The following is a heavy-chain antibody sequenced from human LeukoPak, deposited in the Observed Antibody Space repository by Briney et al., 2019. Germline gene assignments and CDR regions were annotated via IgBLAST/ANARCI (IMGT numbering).Heavy chain of an antibody. Sequence: KPSETLSLTCTVSGGSISSYYWSWIRQPAGKGLEWIGRIYTSGSTNYNPSLKSRVPMSVDTSKNQFSLKLSSVTAADTAVYYCAREGNWNYDFWSGYYYFDYWGQGTLVTVSS. V-gene: IGHV4-4*07. D-gene: IGHD3-3*01. J-gene: IGHJ4*02. CDR2: IYTSGST. CDR3: AREGNWNYDFWSGYYYFDY. CDR1: GGSISSYY.